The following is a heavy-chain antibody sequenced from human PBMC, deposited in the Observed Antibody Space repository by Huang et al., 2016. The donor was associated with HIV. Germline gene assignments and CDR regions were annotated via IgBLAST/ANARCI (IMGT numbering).Heavy chain of an antibody. V-gene: IGHV1-46*01. J-gene: IGHJ6*02. Sequence: QVQLVQSGAEVKKPGASVKVSCKTSGYTFTSYSIHWVRQAPGQGLEWMGIINPDVDSTSYAPKCQGRVTMPRDTSTSTVYMELSSLRSEDTAMYYCAREGQGYAMDVWGQGTTVTVSS. CDR2: INPDVDST. CDR1: GYTFTSYS. CDR3: AREGQGYAMDV.